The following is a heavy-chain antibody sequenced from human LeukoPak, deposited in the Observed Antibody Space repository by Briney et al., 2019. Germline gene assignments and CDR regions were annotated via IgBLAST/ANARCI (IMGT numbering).Heavy chain of an antibody. CDR1: GFTFSSYA. J-gene: IGHJ5*02. Sequence: GRSLRLSCAASGFTFSSYAMHWVRQAPGKGLEWVAVISYDGSNKYYADSVKGRFTISRDNSKNTLYLQMNSLRAEDTAVYYCARDRGYGDYPSWFDPWGQGTQVTVSS. CDR3: ARDRGYGDYPSWFDP. D-gene: IGHD5-12*01. V-gene: IGHV3-30-3*01. CDR2: ISYDGSNK.